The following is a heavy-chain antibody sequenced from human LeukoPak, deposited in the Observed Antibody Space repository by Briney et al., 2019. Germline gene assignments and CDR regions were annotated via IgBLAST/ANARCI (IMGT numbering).Heavy chain of an antibody. CDR1: GFTFSSYV. CDR2: ISSEGFT. CDR3: ARGRGGD. Sequence: PGGSLRLSCAASGFTFSSYVMTWVRQAPGKGLEWVSLISSEGFTYYADSVKGRFTISRDNSKNTLYLQMNSLRAEDTAFYYCARGRGGDWGQGALVTVSS. D-gene: IGHD2-15*01. J-gene: IGHJ4*02. V-gene: IGHV3-53*01.